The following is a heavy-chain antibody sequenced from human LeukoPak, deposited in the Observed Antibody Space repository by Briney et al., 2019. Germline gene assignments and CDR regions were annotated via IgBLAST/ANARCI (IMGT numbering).Heavy chain of an antibody. D-gene: IGHD3-22*01. CDR3: ARDINYYDSSGPTT. CDR1: GFTFSSYS. Sequence: PGGSLRLSCAASGFTFSSYSMNWVRQALGKGLEWVSSISSSSSYIYYADSVKGRFTISRDNAKNSLYLQMNSLRAEDTAVYYCARDINYYDSSGPTTWGQGTLVTVSS. J-gene: IGHJ5*02. CDR2: ISSSSSYI. V-gene: IGHV3-21*01.